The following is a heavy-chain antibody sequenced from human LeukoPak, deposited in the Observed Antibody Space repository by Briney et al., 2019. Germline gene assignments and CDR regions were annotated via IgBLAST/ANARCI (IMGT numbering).Heavy chain of an antibody. Sequence: GGSLRLSCAASGFTVSSNYMTWVRQAPGKGLDWVSVIYSGGSTYYADSVKGRFTISRDNSKNALFLQMNSLRPEDTAVYYCARGASGTYYFGYWGRGTLVTVSS. V-gene: IGHV3-66*02. CDR3: ARGASGTYYFGY. CDR2: IYSGGST. D-gene: IGHD1-26*01. J-gene: IGHJ4*02. CDR1: GFTVSSNY.